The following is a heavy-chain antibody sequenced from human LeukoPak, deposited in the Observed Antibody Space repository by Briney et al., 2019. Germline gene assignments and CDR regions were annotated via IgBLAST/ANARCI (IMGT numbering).Heavy chain of an antibody. CDR1: GFTFDDYA. V-gene: IGHV3-9*01. Sequence: PGGSLRLSCAASGFTFDDYAMHWVRHAPGKGLEWVSGISWNSGSIGYADSVKGRFTISRDNAKNSLYLQMNSLRAEDTALYYCAKDIGYSSGWKTPPRYYFDYWGQGTLVTVSS. CDR2: ISWNSGSI. D-gene: IGHD6-19*01. CDR3: AKDIGYSSGWKTPPRYYFDY. J-gene: IGHJ4*02.